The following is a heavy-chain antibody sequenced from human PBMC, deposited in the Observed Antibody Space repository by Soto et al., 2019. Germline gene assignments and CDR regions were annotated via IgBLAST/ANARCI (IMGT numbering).Heavy chain of an antibody. Sequence: GGSLRLSCAASGFTFSSYWMSWVRQAPGKGLEWVANIKQDGSEKYYVDSVKGRFTISRDNAKNSLYLQMNSLRAEDTAVYYCAREQVVPAAPDYYYYYYMDVCGQGTTVTVSS. CDR3: AREQVVPAAPDYYYYYYMDV. D-gene: IGHD2-2*01. CDR1: GFTFSSYW. CDR2: IKQDGSEK. V-gene: IGHV3-7*01. J-gene: IGHJ6*03.